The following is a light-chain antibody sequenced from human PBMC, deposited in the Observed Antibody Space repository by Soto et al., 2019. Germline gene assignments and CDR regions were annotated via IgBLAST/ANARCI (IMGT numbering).Light chain of an antibody. J-gene: IGLJ2*01. Sequence: QSVLTQPASVSGSPGQSITISCTGTSSDVGGHNSVSWYQQHPGKAPKFMIYDVNNWPSGVSNRFSGSKSGSTASLTISGLQAEDEADYYCSSYTDSSTVIFGGGTKVTVL. V-gene: IGLV2-14*01. CDR3: SSYTDSSTVI. CDR1: SSDVGGHNS. CDR2: DVN.